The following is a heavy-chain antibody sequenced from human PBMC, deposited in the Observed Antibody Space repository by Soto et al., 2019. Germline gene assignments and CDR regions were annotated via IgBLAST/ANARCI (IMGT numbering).Heavy chain of an antibody. CDR1: GGSISSGDYY. J-gene: IGHJ4*02. V-gene: IGHV4-30-4*01. D-gene: IGHD1-7*01. CDR2: IYYSGST. CDR3: AGSQLELLRLDY. Sequence: LSLTCTVSGGSISSGDYYWSWIRQPPGKGLEWIGYIYYSGSTYYNPSLKSRVTISVDTSKNQFSLKLSSVTAADTAVYYCAGSQLELLRLDYWGQGTLVTVSS.